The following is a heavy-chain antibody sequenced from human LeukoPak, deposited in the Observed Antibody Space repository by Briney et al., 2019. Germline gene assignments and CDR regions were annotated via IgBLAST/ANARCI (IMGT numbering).Heavy chain of an antibody. Sequence: ASVKVSCKASGYTFTSYYMHWVRQAPGQGLEWMGIINPSGGSTSYAQKFQGRVTMTRDTSTITVYMELSSLRSEDTAVYYCARDRAVRGVIIGGWFDPWGQGTLVTVSS. D-gene: IGHD3-10*01. V-gene: IGHV1-46*01. CDR2: INPSGGST. CDR3: ARDRAVRGVIIGGWFDP. J-gene: IGHJ5*02. CDR1: GYTFTSYY.